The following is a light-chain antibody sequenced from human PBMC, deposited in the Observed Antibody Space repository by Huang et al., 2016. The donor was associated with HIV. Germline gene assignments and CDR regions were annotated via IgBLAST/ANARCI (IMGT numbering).Light chain of an antibody. J-gene: IGKJ3*01. V-gene: IGKV2-30*01. CDR1: HSLVYTDGNTD. CDR2: KVS. Sequence: DVVMTQSPFSLPVTLEQPASISCRSDHSLVYTDGNTDLNWFHQRPGQSPRRLSYKVSNRDSGVPDRFSGSGSATNFTLKISRVEAEDVGIYYCMQGSHWPPTFGPGTKVDIK. CDR3: MQGSHWPPT.